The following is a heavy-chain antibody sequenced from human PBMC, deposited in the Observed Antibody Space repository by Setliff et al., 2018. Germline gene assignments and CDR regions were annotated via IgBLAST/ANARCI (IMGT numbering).Heavy chain of an antibody. V-gene: IGHV4-39*01. CDR2: IYYSGSP. Sequence: SETLSLTCTVSGGSIHTTTHFWGWIRQPPGKGLEWIGTIYYSGSPYYNPSQTQFFLELSSVTAADTAVYYCARHRGYSSPSLEYYYYGLNVWGQGTTVTVSS. CDR3: ARHRGYSSPSLEYYYYGLNV. CDR1: GGSIHTTTHF. D-gene: IGHD3-22*01. J-gene: IGHJ6*02.